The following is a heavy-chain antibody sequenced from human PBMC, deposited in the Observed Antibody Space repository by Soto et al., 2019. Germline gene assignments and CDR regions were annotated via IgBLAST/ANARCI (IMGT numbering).Heavy chain of an antibody. CDR1: GFTFSSYG. Sequence: QVQLVGSGGGVVQPGRSLRLSCAASGFTFSSYGMHWVRQAPGKGLEWVAVISYDGSNEYYADSEKGRITISRDNSKNTLYLQMNSLRAEDTAVYYCAKDTVDIVATIVHHYFDYWGQGTLVTVSS. V-gene: IGHV3-30*18. CDR2: ISYDGSNE. D-gene: IGHD5-12*01. CDR3: AKDTVDIVATIVHHYFDY. J-gene: IGHJ4*02.